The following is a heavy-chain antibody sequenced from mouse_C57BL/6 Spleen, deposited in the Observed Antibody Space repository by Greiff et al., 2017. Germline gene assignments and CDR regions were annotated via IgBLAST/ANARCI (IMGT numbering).Heavy chain of an antibody. V-gene: IGHV1-53*01. Sequence: QVQLQQPGTELVKPGASVKLSCKASGYTFTSYWMHWVKQRPGQGLEWIGNINPSNGGTDCNEKFKSKAALTVDKSSSTAYMQLSSLTSEDSAVYYCAKGYSNYLSHYYAMDYWGQEPQSPSPQ. J-gene: IGHJ4*01. CDR1: GYTFTSYW. D-gene: IGHD2-5*01. CDR2: INPSNGGT. CDR3: AKGYSNYLSHYYAMDY.